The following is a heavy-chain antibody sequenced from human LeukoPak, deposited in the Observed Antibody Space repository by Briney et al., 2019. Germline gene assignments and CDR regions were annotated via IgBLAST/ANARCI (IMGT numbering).Heavy chain of an antibody. D-gene: IGHD6-19*01. CDR1: GFTFSSYW. Sequence: GGSLRLSCAASGFTFSSYWMHWVRQAPGKGLVWVSRINSDGSSTSYADTVKGRFTLSRDNAKNTLYLQMNSLRAEETAVYYCARDTSGWYGGNFDYWGQGTLVTVSS. V-gene: IGHV3-74*01. J-gene: IGHJ4*02. CDR3: ARDTSGWYGGNFDY. CDR2: INSDGSST.